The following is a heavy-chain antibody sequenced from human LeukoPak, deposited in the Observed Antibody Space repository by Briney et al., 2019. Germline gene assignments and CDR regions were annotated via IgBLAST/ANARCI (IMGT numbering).Heavy chain of an antibody. J-gene: IGHJ4*02. CDR2: TYTSGST. V-gene: IGHV4-61*02. CDR3: ARDSNSAVTTSSV. D-gene: IGHD4-17*01. Sequence: SQTLSLTCTVSGGSISSGSYYWSWIRQPAGKGLEWIGRTYTSGSTNYNPSLKSRVTISIDTSKNQFSLKLSSVTAADTAVYYCARDSNSAVTTSSVWGQGTLVTVSS. CDR1: GGSISSGSYY.